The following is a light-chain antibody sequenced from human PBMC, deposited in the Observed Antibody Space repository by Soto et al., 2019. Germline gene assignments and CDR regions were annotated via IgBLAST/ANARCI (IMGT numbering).Light chain of an antibody. CDR1: SSNIGAGYD. Sequence: QSVLTQPPSVSGAPGQRVTISCTGSSSNIGAGYDVHWYQQLPGTAPKLLIYGNSNRPSGVPDRFSGSKSGTSASLAITGLQSEDEAACSCPSYNSSLRGVVFGGGPQLTVL. CDR3: PSYNSSLRGVV. V-gene: IGLV1-40*01. J-gene: IGLJ2*01. CDR2: GNS.